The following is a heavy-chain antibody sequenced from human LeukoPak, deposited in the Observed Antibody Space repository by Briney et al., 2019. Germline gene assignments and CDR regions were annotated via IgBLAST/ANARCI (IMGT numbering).Heavy chain of an antibody. J-gene: IGHJ4*02. CDR2: ISSSSSYI. V-gene: IGHV3-21*01. CDR3: ARDRTTVNLLDY. D-gene: IGHD4-17*01. Sequence: GGSLRLSCAASGFTFSSYSMNWVRQAPGKGLEWVSSISSSSSYIYYADSVKGRFTISRDNAKNSLYLQMNSLRAEDTAVYYCARDRTTVNLLDYWGQGTLVTVSS. CDR1: GFTFSSYS.